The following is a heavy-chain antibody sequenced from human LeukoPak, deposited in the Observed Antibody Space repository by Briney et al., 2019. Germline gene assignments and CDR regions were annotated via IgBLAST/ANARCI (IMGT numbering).Heavy chain of an antibody. CDR2: ISGYSGDT. D-gene: IGHD3-22*01. CDR1: GYTFTSYG. Sequence: GASVKLSCKASGYTFTSYGISWVRQAPGQGLEGMGWISGYSGDTNYAQKLQGRVTMTTDTSTSTAYMELRSLRSDDTAVYYCAREGYYDISGAPDYWGQGTLVTVSS. V-gene: IGHV1-18*01. CDR3: AREGYYDISGAPDY. J-gene: IGHJ4*02.